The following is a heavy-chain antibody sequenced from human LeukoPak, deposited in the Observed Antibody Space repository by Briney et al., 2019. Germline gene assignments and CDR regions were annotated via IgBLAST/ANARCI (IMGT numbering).Heavy chain of an antibody. CDR3: ARALRYYYGSGSYYRSVGY. D-gene: IGHD3-10*01. CDR2: MNPNSGNT. V-gene: IGHV1-8*01. CDR1: GYTFTSYD. J-gene: IGHJ4*02. Sequence: GASVKVSCKASGYTFTSYDINWVRQATGQGLEWMGWMNPNSGNTGYARKFQGRVTMTRNTSISTAYMELSSLRSEDTAVYYCARALRYYYGSGSYYRSVGYWGQGTLVTVSS.